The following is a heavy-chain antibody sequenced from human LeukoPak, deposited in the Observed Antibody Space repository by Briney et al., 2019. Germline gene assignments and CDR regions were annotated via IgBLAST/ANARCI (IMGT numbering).Heavy chain of an antibody. CDR1: GFTFSSYV. J-gene: IGHJ1*01. D-gene: IGHD6-19*01. V-gene: IGHV3-33*01. CDR3: TRDIRGYSGGWYLPSGYFQH. CDR2: IWYDGSNK. Sequence: GGSLRLSCAASGFTFSSYVMHWVRQAPGKGLEWVAVIWYDGSNKYNADSVKGRFTISRDNSKNTLYLQMNSLRAEDTAVYYCTRDIRGYSGGWYLPSGYFQHWGQGTLVTVSS.